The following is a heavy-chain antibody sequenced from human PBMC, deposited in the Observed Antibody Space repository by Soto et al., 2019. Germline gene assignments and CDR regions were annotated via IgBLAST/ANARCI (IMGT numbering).Heavy chain of an antibody. D-gene: IGHD3-16*01. J-gene: IGHJ4*02. CDR3: GRDAWRRFDS. V-gene: IGHV3-7*01. CDR1: GFTFSSYW. Sequence: EVQLVESGGGLVQPGGSLRLSCAASGFTFSSYWMTWARQAPGKGLEWVASMNRDGSEKRYVDSVAGRFTISRDNAKNSLFLQMNSLSPDDTAVYYCGRDAWRRFDSWGQGSLVTVSS. CDR2: MNRDGSEK.